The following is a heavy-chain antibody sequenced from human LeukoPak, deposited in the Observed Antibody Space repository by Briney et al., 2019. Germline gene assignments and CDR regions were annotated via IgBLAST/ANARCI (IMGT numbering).Heavy chain of an antibody. CDR1: GGTFSSYA. J-gene: IGHJ3*02. CDR2: IIPLFGAP. V-gene: IGHV1-69*06. CDR3: ARGVLLDTFDI. Sequence: SVKVSCKASGGTFSSYAVSWVRQAPGQGLEWMGGIIPLFGAPKYAQKFQGRVTITADTSTSTTYVEVTSLKSEDTAMYYCARGVLLDTFDIWGQGTMVTDSS. D-gene: IGHD3-10*01.